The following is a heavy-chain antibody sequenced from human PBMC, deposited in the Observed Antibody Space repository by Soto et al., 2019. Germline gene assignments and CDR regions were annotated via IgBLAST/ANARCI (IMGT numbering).Heavy chain of an antibody. D-gene: IGHD3-10*01. J-gene: IGHJ4*02. CDR3: ARGSTDSYPGSRIFDF. V-gene: IGHV3-23*04. Sequence: VQLVESGGGVVQPGRSLRLSCAASGFTFGSRAMSWVRQAPGEGLEWVSTITDTGGDTKYADSVRGRFTMSRDNSKKTLYLQMNSLRVEDSALYYCARGSTDSYPGSRIFDFWGRGTLVTVSS. CDR1: GFTFGSRA. CDR2: ITDTGGDT.